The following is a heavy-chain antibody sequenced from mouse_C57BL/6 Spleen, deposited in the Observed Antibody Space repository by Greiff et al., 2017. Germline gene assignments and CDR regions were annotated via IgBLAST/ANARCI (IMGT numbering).Heavy chain of an antibody. Sequence: DVHLVESGGGLVKPGGSLKLSCAASGFTFSSYTMSWVRQTPEKRLEWVATISGGGGNTYYPDSVKGRFTISRDNAKNTLYLQMSSLRSEDTALYYCARQRELGRFDYWGQGTTLTVSS. CDR1: GFTFSSYT. D-gene: IGHD4-1*01. CDR2: ISGGGGNT. J-gene: IGHJ2*01. CDR3: ARQRELGRFDY. V-gene: IGHV5-9*01.